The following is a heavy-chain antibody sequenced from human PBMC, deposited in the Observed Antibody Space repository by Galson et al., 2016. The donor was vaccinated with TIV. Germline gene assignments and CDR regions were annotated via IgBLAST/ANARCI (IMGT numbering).Heavy chain of an antibody. Sequence: SLRLSCAASGFTFSGYAMSWVRQAPGKGLEWVSVVTGRSRSTHYADSVRGRFTISRDNSRNTLSLQMNSLRVEDTAVYFCARHTPPPVSSNGWNDAFDFWGQGTIVTVSS. CDR3: ARHTPPPVSSNGWNDAFDF. J-gene: IGHJ3*01. V-gene: IGHV3-23*01. CDR1: GFTFSGYA. D-gene: IGHD6-19*01. CDR2: VTGRSRST.